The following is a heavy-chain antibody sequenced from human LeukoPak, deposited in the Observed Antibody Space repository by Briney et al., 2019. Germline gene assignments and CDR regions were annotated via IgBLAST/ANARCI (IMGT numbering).Heavy chain of an antibody. Sequence: GGSLRLSCAASGFTFSSYSMNWVRQAPGKGLEWVSSISCSSSYIYYADSVKGRFTISRDNAKNSLYLQMNSLRAEDTAVYYCARDSYYYEAPDIWGQGEMVTVSS. CDR3: ARDSYYYEAPDI. V-gene: IGHV3-21*01. J-gene: IGHJ3*02. CDR2: ISCSSSYI. CDR1: GFTFSSYS. D-gene: IGHD3-22*01.